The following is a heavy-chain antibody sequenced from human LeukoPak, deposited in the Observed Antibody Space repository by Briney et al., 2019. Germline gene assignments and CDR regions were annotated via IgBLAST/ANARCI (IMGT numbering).Heavy chain of an antibody. CDR1: GGSISSSSYY. D-gene: IGHD3-10*01. CDR2: IYYSGSP. J-gene: IGHJ5*02. V-gene: IGHV4-39*01. CDR3: ARHVGFITMVRGVINNNWFDP. Sequence: SETLSLTCTVSGGSISSSSYYWGWIRQPPGKGLEWIVSIYYSGSPYYNPSLKSLVTISVDTSKKQFSLKLSSVTAADTAVYYCARHVGFITMVRGVINNNWFDPWGQGTLVTVSS.